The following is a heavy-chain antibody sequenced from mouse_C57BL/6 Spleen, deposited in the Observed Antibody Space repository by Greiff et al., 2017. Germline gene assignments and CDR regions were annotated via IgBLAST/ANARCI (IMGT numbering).Heavy chain of an antibody. D-gene: IGHD3-2*02. CDR3: ARMIQLRPSWFAY. Sequence: QVQLQQSGAELMKPGASVKLSCKATGYTFTGSWIEWVKQRPGHGLEWIGEILPGSGSTNYNEKFKGKATFTADTYSHTAYMQLSRLTTVDSAIYYCARMIQLRPSWFAYWGQGTLVTVSA. CDR2: ILPGSGST. J-gene: IGHJ3*01. V-gene: IGHV1-9*01. CDR1: GYTFTGSW.